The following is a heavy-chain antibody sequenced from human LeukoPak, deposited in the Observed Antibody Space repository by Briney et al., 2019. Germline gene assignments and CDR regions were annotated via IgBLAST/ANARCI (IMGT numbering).Heavy chain of an antibody. Sequence: KSGGSLRLSCAASGFRFSNCAMNWVRQAPGKGLEWVSSISSSGTYIYYADSMEGRFTISRDNAGNSLFLQMNSLRAEDTAVYYCARDEESPLPYPCTNGVCPDFDYWGQGTLVTVSS. CDR2: ISSSGTYI. V-gene: IGHV3-21*01. D-gene: IGHD2-8*01. J-gene: IGHJ4*02. CDR1: GFRFSNCA. CDR3: ARDEESPLPYPCTNGVCPDFDY.